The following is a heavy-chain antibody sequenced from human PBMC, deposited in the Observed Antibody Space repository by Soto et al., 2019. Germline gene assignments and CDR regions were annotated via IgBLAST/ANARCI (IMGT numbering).Heavy chain of an antibody. CDR2: IIPIFGTA. CDR1: GGTFSSYA. CDR3: ARDSPGIAVAGYYYYYGMDV. J-gene: IGHJ6*02. V-gene: IGHV1-69*13. Sequence: SVKVSCKASGGTFSSYAISWVRQAPGQGXEWMGGIIPIFGTANYAQKFQGRVTITADESTSTAYMELSSLRSEDTAVYYCARDSPGIAVAGYYYYYGMDVWGQGTTVTVSS. D-gene: IGHD6-19*01.